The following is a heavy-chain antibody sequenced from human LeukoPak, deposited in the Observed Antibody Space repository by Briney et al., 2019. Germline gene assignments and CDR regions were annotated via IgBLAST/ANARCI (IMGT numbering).Heavy chain of an antibody. CDR1: GFTFSSYA. V-gene: IGHV3-30-3*01. CDR3: ASAYSNYGYYFDY. Sequence: GRSLRLSCAASGFTFSSYAMHWVRQAPGKGLEWVAVISYDGSNKYYADSVKGRFTISRDNSKNTLYLQMNSLRAEDTAVYYCASAYSNYGYYFDYWGQGTLVTVSS. CDR2: ISYDGSNK. D-gene: IGHD4-11*01. J-gene: IGHJ4*02.